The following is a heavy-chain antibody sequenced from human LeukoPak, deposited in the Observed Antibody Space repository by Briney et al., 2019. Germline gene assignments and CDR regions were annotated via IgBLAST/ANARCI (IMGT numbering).Heavy chain of an antibody. D-gene: IGHD2-8*01. CDR3: ARVQAGKWDFDY. CDR1: GFAFNTYS. CDR2: IRSDSSII. J-gene: IGHJ4*02. V-gene: IGHV3-48*01. Sequence: GGSLRLSCAASGFAFNTYSMNGVRQAPGKGREGVSYIRSDSSIIYYADSVKGRFTMSRDNGKNSLYLQMNSLRVEDTAVYFCARVQAGKWDFDYWGQGTLVTVSS.